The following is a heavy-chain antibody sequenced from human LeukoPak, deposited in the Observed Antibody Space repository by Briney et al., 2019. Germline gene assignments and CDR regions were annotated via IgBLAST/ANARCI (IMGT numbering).Heavy chain of an antibody. Sequence: GGSLRLSCAASGFTFSSYGMHWVRQAPGKGLEWVAVIPYDGSNKYYADSVKGRFTISRDNSKNTLYLQMNSLRAEDTAVYYCAKDGGYYGSGESGVDVWGQGTTVTVSS. CDR3: AKDGGYYGSGESGVDV. V-gene: IGHV3-30*18. J-gene: IGHJ6*02. D-gene: IGHD3-10*01. CDR2: IPYDGSNK. CDR1: GFTFSSYG.